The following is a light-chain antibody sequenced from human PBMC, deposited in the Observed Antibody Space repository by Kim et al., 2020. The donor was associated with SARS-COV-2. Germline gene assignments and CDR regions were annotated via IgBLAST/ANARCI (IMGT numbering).Light chain of an antibody. CDR3: YSTDSNGDYYV. J-gene: IGLJ1*01. Sequence: PVLVMYDDSKRPSGIPERFSGSGSGAVATLTISGARVEDEADYYCYSTDSNGDYYVFGTGTKVTVL. CDR2: DDS. V-gene: IGLV3-10*01.